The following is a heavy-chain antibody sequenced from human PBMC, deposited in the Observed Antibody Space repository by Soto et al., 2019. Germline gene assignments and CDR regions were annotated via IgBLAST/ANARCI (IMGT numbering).Heavy chain of an antibody. V-gene: IGHV4-59*01. CDR1: GGSISSYY. CDR3: ARVQRDYYYDSSGYYSNRASSFDY. CDR2: IYYSGST. J-gene: IGHJ4*02. Sequence: QVQLQESGPGLVKPSETLSLTCTVSGGSISSYYWSWIRQPPGKGLEWIGCIYYSGSTNYNPSLKSRVTISVDTSKNQFSLKLSSVTAADTAVYYCARVQRDYYYDSSGYYSNRASSFDYWGQGTLVTVSS. D-gene: IGHD3-22*01.